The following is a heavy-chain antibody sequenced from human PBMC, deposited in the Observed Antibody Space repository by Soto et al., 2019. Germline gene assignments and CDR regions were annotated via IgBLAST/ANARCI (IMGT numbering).Heavy chain of an antibody. CDR1: GYSFTSYW. CDR2: IYPGDSDT. CDR3: ARPHSSNYYDSSGYYCPPGY. D-gene: IGHD3-22*01. V-gene: IGHV5-51*01. Sequence: PGESLKISCKGSGYSFTSYWIGWVRQMPGKGLEWMGIIYPGDSDTRYSPSFQGQVTISADKSISTAYLQWSSLKASDTAMYYCARPHSSNYYDSSGYYCPPGYWGQGTLATVAS. J-gene: IGHJ4*02.